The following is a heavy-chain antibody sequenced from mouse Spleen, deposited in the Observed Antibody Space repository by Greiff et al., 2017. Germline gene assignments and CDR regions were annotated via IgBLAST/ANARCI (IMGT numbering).Heavy chain of an antibody. CDR3: ARDRLRGAMDY. Sequence: EVQLVESGGGLVKLGGSLKLSCAASGFTFSSYYMSWVRQTPEKRLEWVATISNSGGSTYYPDSVKDRFTISRDNAKNTLYLQMSSLNSEDTAVYYCARDRLRGAMDYWGQGTSVTVSS. D-gene: IGHD2-4*01. J-gene: IGHJ4*01. V-gene: IGHV5-12-1*01. CDR2: ISNSGGST. CDR1: GFTFSSYY.